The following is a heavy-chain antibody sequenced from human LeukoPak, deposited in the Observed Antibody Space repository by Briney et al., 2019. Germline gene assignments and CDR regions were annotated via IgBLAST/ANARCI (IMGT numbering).Heavy chain of an antibody. J-gene: IGHJ3*02. CDR2: ISGGRGSP. CDR3: AKPTARVDGYSSGPNIAFDI. D-gene: IGHD6-19*01. CDR1: GFTFSTYA. V-gene: IGHV3-23*01. Sequence: PGGSLRLSCAASGFTFSTYAMGWVRQAPGKGLEWVSLISGGRGSPYYADSVKGHFTISRDNSKNTLYLQMNSLRAEDTALYYCAKPTARVDGYSSGPNIAFDIWGQGTMVTVSS.